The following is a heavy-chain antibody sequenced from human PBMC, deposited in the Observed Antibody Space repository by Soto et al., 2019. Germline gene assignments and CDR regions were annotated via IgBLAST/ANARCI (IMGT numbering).Heavy chain of an antibody. D-gene: IGHD6-13*01. CDR3: ARAVAAAGPGAFEY. CDR1: GYTFTDYY. V-gene: IGHV1-2*04. Sequence: QVQLVQSGAEVKKPGASVKVSCKASGYTFTDYYMHWVRQAPGQGLEWMGWINPKSGGTKYAQKFQDWVTLTRDTXXSTVHMELSRLKSDDTAVYYCARAVAAAGPGAFEYWGQGTLVTVSS. J-gene: IGHJ4*02. CDR2: INPKSGGT.